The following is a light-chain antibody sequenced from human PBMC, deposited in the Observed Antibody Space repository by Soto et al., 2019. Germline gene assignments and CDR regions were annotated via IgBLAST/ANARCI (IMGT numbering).Light chain of an antibody. V-gene: IGKV3-15*01. CDR2: DAS. J-gene: IGKJ4*01. Sequence: EIVMTQSSATLSVSPGERVTLSCWASESVNDNLAWYHQRPGQTPRLLIYDASTRAAGIPARFSGSGSGTEFTLTISSLQSEDFGVYYCQHYNRWPLTFGGGTKVDI. CDR1: ESVNDN. CDR3: QHYNRWPLT.